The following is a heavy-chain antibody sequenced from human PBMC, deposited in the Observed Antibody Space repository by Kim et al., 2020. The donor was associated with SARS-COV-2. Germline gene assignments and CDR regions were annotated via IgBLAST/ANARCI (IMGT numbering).Heavy chain of an antibody. CDR1: GFTFDDYA. V-gene: IGHV3-9*01. D-gene: IGHD3-3*01. J-gene: IGHJ6*02. Sequence: GGSLRLSCAASGFTFDDYAMHWVRQAPGKGLEWVSGISWNSGSIGYADSVKGRFTISRDNAKNSLYLQMNSLRAEDTALYYCAKGGSGYTYYYHYGMDVWGQGTTVTVSS. CDR3: AKGGSGYTYYYHYGMDV. CDR2: ISWNSGSI.